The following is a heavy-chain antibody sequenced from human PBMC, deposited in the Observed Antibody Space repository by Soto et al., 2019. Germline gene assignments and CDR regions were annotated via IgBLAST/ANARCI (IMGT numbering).Heavy chain of an antibody. V-gene: IGHV4-30-4*01. CDR3: AREEENRNWFDP. CDR1: GDSISSGDYY. CDR2: IYYSGST. Sequence: PSETLSLTCTVSGDSISSGDYYWSWIRQPPGKGLEWIGYIYYSGSTYYNPSLKSRVTISVDTSKNQFSLKLSSVTAADTAVYYCAREEENRNWFDPWGQGTLVTVSS. J-gene: IGHJ5*02.